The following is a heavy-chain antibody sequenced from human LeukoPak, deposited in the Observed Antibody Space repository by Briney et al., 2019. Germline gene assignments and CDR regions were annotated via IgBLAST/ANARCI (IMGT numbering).Heavy chain of an antibody. CDR2: INHSGST. CDR3: ASPLSGSSADFDY. V-gene: IGHV4-34*01. Sequence: PSETLSLTCAVYGGSFSGYYWGWIRQPPGKGREWIGEINHSGSTNYNPSLKSRVTISVDTSKNQFSLKLSSVTAADTAVYYCASPLSGSSADFDYWGQGTLVTVSS. J-gene: IGHJ4*02. CDR1: GGSFSGYY. D-gene: IGHD1-26*01.